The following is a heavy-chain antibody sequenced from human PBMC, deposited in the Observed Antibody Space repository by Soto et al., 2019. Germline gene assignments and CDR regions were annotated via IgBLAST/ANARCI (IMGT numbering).Heavy chain of an antibody. CDR2: IRTNKGDT. CDR3: ATRSPAFDF. J-gene: IGHJ4*02. V-gene: IGHV1-18*04. CDR1: GYTFTSYG. Sequence: QVQLVQSGPEVKKPGASVNVSCKTSGYTFTSYGISWVRQAPGQGLEWMGWIRTNKGDTNYAQKFQGRVTMTTDTPTSTGYMELRSLRSDDTAIYYGATRSPAFDFWGQGTLVTVS.